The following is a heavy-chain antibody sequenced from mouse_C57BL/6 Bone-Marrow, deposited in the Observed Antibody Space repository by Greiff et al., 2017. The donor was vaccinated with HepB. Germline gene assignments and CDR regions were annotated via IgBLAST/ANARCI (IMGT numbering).Heavy chain of an antibody. CDR2: IDPSDSYT. D-gene: IGHD1-1*01. Sequence: VKLQQPGAELVMPGASVKLSCKASGYTFTSYWMHWVKQRPGQGLEWIGEIDPSDSYTNYNQKFKGKSTLTVDKSSSTAYMQLSSLTSEDSAVYYCARGGTVVARNFDYWGQGTILTVSS. CDR3: ARGGTVVARNFDY. J-gene: IGHJ2*01. CDR1: GYTFTSYW. V-gene: IGHV1-69*01.